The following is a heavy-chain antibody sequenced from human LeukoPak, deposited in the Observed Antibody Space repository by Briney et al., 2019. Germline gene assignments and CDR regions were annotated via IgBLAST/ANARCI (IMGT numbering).Heavy chain of an antibody. Sequence: ASVTVSCKASGYTFTSYYMHLVRQAPGPGLEGMGIINPSGGSTSYAQKFQGRVTMTEDTSTDTAYMELSSLRSEDTAVYYCATRTVVVEGAFDIWGQGTMVTVSS. J-gene: IGHJ3*02. D-gene: IGHD2-15*01. CDR1: GYTFTSYY. V-gene: IGHV1-46*01. CDR3: ATRTVVVEGAFDI. CDR2: INPSGGST.